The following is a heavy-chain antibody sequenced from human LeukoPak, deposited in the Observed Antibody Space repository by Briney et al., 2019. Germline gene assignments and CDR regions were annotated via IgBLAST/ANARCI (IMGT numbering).Heavy chain of an antibody. D-gene: IGHD3/OR15-3a*01. V-gene: IGHV1-18*01. Sequence: GASVKVSCKASGYTFTSYGISWVRQAPGQGLEGMGWISAYNGNTNYAQKLQGRVTMTTDTSTSTAYMELRSLRSDDTAVYYCARASPPGTGYHNWFDPWGQGTLVTVSS. J-gene: IGHJ5*02. CDR1: GYTFTSYG. CDR2: ISAYNGNT. CDR3: ARASPPGTGYHNWFDP.